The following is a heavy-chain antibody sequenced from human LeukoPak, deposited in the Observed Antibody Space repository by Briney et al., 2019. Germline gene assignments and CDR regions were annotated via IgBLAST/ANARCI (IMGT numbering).Heavy chain of an antibody. CDR3: ARDPFYGSGSVAPLDC. Sequence: AGGSLRLSCAASGFTFSSYWMSWVRQAPGKGLEWVANIKQDGSEKYYVDSVKGRFTISRDNAKNSLYLQMNSLRAEDTAVYYCARDPFYGSGSVAPLDCWGQGTLVTVSS. CDR1: GFTFSSYW. V-gene: IGHV3-7*01. CDR2: IKQDGSEK. J-gene: IGHJ4*02. D-gene: IGHD3-10*01.